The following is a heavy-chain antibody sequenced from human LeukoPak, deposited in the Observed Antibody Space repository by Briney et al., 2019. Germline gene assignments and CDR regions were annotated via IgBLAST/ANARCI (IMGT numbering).Heavy chain of an antibody. D-gene: IGHD6-19*01. Sequence: PGGSLRLSCEASGVTFSSHAMSWVRQAPGKGLEWVSSLSGSGGATYYADSVKDRFTISRDNSKDTLYLQMSSLRAEDTALYYCARGQWLVTSSFDSWGQGTLVAVSS. CDR3: ARGQWLVTSSFDS. V-gene: IGHV3-23*01. J-gene: IGHJ4*02. CDR2: LSGSGGAT. CDR1: GVTFSSHA.